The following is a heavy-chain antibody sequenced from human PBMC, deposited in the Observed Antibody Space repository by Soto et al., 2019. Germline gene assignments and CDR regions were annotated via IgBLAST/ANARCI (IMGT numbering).Heavy chain of an antibody. CDR3: ARIAISFDIVVVPAAIGYFDY. Sequence: SETLSLTCTVSGGSISSYYWSWIRQPPGKGLEWIGYIYYSGSTNYNPSLKSRVTISVDTSKNQFSLKLSSVTTADTAVYYCARIAISFDIVVVPAAIGYFDYWGQGTLVTVSS. V-gene: IGHV4-59*01. D-gene: IGHD2-2*01. CDR1: GGSISSYY. J-gene: IGHJ4*02. CDR2: IYYSGST.